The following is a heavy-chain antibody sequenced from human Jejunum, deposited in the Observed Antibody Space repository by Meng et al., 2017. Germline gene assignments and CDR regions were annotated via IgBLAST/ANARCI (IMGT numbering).Heavy chain of an antibody. V-gene: IGHV3-23*01. J-gene: IGHJ4*02. D-gene: IGHD1-26*01. CDR1: GFTFSSHS. Sequence: GESLKISCAASGFTFSSHSMSWVRQAPGKGLEWVSSISAGDGTAYYADSVKGRFTISRDNSKNTLYLQMNSLRAEDTAVYYCAKHLSGSYTFDYWGQGTLVTVSS. CDR3: AKHLSGSYTFDY. CDR2: ISAGDGTA.